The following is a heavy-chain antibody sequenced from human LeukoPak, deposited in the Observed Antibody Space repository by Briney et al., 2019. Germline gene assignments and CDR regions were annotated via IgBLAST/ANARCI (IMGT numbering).Heavy chain of an antibody. CDR1: GYSISSGYY. CDR2: IYHSGST. J-gene: IGHJ4*02. CDR3: AGEGHYYDSSGYYYGGEDY. V-gene: IGHV4-38-2*01. Sequence: SETLSLTCAVSGYSISSGYYWGWIRQPPGKGLEWIGSIYHSGSTYYNPSLKSRVTISVDTSKNQFSLKLSSVTAADTAVYYCAGEGHYYDSSGYYYGGEDYWGQGTLVTVSS. D-gene: IGHD3-22*01.